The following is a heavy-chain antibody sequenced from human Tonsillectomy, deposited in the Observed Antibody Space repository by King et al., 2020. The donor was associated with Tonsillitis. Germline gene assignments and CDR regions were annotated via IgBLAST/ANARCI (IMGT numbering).Heavy chain of an antibody. Sequence: VQLVESGGGVVQPGGSLRLSCAASGFTFSRYGMHWVRQAPGKGLEWVAFIRYDGSNKYYADSVKGRFTISRDNSKNTLYLQMNSLRAEDTAVYYCAKDRIVVVITGVEDFDYWGQGTLVTVSS. CDR3: AKDRIVVVITGVEDFDY. CDR2: IRYDGSNK. V-gene: IGHV3-30*02. D-gene: IGHD3-22*01. CDR1: GFTFSRYG. J-gene: IGHJ4*02.